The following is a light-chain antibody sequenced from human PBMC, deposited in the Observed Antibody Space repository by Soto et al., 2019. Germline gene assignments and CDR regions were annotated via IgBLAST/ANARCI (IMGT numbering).Light chain of an antibody. J-gene: IGLJ3*02. CDR1: SSDIGGYDF. V-gene: IGLV2-14*01. CDR3: SSYTSSSTWV. Sequence: QSALTQPASVSGSPGQSITISCTGTSSDIGGYDFVSWYQQHPAKAPRLIISEVTNRPSGVSNRFSGSKSGNTASLTISGLQVEDEADYFCSSYTSSSTWVFGGGTKVTVL. CDR2: EVT.